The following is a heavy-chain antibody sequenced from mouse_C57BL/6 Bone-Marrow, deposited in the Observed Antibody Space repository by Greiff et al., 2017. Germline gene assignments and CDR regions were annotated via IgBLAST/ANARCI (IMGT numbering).Heavy chain of an antibody. CDR3: VRAYYSNRDY. V-gene: IGHV10-1*01. D-gene: IGHD2-5*01. CDR2: IRSKSNNYAT. CDR1: GFSFNTYA. J-gene: IGHJ2*01. Sequence: EVKLVESGGGLVQPKGSLKLSCAASGFSFNTYAMNWVRQAPGKGLEWVARIRSKSNNYATYYADSVKDRFTISRDDSESMLYLQMNNLKTEDTAMYYCVRAYYSNRDYWGQGTTLTVSS.